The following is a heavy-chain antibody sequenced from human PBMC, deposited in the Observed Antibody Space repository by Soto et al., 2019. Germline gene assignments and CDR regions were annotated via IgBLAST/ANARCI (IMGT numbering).Heavy chain of an antibody. Sequence: QVQLVESGGAVVQPGTSLRLSCAASGVAFSTYGVHWVRQAPGKGLEWVAILSYDGHNEYYTDSVKGRFTSSRDTSRNTLYLQMDRLRADDTAMYYCAKDRGFGEYLFDSWGQGTLVTVSS. V-gene: IGHV3-30*18. CDR1: GVAFSTYG. D-gene: IGHD3-10*01. CDR3: AKDRGFGEYLFDS. J-gene: IGHJ4*02. CDR2: LSYDGHNE.